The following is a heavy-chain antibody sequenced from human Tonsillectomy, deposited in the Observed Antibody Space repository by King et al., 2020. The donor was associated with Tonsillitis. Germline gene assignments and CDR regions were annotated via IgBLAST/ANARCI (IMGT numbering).Heavy chain of an antibody. CDR2: ISYDETNK. D-gene: IGHD3-10*02. Sequence: VQLVESGGGVVQPGRSLRLSCVASGFTFSSYGIHWVRQAPGKGLEWVAVISYDETNKFYGDSVKGRFTISRDNSKNTLFLQMSSLKAEDTAVYYCAKDYVHLGSFFDSWGQGTLVTVSS. V-gene: IGHV3-30*18. J-gene: IGHJ4*02. CDR3: AKDYVHLGSFFDS. CDR1: GFTFSSYG.